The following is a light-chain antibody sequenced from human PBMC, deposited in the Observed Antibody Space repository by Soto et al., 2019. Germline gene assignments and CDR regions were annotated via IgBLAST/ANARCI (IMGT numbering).Light chain of an antibody. CDR2: DVS. CDR1: SNDIGRYNY. V-gene: IGLV2-14*01. Sequence: QSALTQPASVSGSPGQSITISCTGTSNDIGRYNYVSWYQQHPGKAPKLIIYDVSNRPSGVSNRFSGSKSGNTASLTVSGLQAADEADYFCCSYTSSSTTTYLLGTGTKLTVL. CDR3: CSYTSSSTTTYL. J-gene: IGLJ1*01.